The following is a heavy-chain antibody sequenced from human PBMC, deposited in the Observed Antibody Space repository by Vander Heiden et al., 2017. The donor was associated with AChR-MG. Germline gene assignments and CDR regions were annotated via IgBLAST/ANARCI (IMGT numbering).Heavy chain of an antibody. V-gene: IGHV4-31*03. J-gene: IGHJ5*02. CDR2: IYYSGST. Sequence: QVQLQESGPGLVKPSQTLSLTCPVPGRSLSSGGYYWSWNRQHPGKGLEWIGYIYYSGSTYYNPSLKSRVTISVDTSKNQFSLKLSSVTAADTAVYYCARDKAVTYNWFDPWGQGTLVTVSS. D-gene: IGHD6-25*01. CDR3: ARDKAVTYNWFDP. CDR1: GRSLSSGGYY.